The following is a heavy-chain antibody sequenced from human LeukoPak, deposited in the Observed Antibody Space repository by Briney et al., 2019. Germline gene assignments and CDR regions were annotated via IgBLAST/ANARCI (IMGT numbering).Heavy chain of an antibody. Sequence: GGSLRLSCAASGFTFSSYNMHWVRQAPGKGLEWISYITGSHSTMYYADSVQGRFTISRDNAKNSLYLHMNSLRAEDTAMYYCAREPPYSNTWTDFDYWGQGTLVTVSP. CDR2: ITGSHSTM. J-gene: IGHJ4*02. CDR3: AREPPYSNTWTDFDY. D-gene: IGHD6-13*01. V-gene: IGHV3-48*01. CDR1: GFTFSSYN.